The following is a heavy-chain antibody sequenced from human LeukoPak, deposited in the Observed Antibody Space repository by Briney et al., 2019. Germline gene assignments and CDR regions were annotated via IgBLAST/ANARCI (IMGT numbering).Heavy chain of an antibody. CDR2: IIPIFGTA. Sequence: SVKVSCKASGGTFSSYAISWVRQAPGQGLEWMGGIIPIFGTANYAQKFQGRVTITTDESTSTAYMELSSLRSEDTAVYYCARMVRGVRAQYYFDYWGQGTLVTVSS. D-gene: IGHD3-10*01. J-gene: IGHJ4*02. CDR1: GGTFSSYA. V-gene: IGHV1-69*05. CDR3: ARMVRGVRAQYYFDY.